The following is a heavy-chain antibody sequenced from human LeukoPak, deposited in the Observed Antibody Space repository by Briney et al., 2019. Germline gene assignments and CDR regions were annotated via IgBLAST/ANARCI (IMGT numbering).Heavy chain of an antibody. Sequence: ASVKVSCQVSGYTLTELSMHWVRQAPGKGLEWMGGFDPEDGETIYAQKFQGRVTMTEDTSTDTAYMELSSLRSEDTAVYYCATGVRYFDPRAFDIWGQGTMVTVSS. J-gene: IGHJ3*02. D-gene: IGHD3-9*01. CDR2: FDPEDGET. CDR3: ATGVRYFDPRAFDI. V-gene: IGHV1-24*01. CDR1: GYTLTELS.